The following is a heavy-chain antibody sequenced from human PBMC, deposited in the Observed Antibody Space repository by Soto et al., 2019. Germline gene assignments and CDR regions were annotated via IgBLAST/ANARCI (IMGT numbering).Heavy chain of an antibody. J-gene: IGHJ5*02. D-gene: IGHD6-13*01. CDR1: GYTFTSYY. Sequence: ASVKVSCMASGYTFTSYYMHWVRQAPGQGLEWMGIINPSGGSTSYAQKFQGRVTMTRDTSTSTVYMELSSLRSEDTAVYYCARDPRWDSSSWSVNWFDPWGQGTLVTVSS. CDR3: ARDPRWDSSSWSVNWFDP. V-gene: IGHV1-46*01. CDR2: INPSGGST.